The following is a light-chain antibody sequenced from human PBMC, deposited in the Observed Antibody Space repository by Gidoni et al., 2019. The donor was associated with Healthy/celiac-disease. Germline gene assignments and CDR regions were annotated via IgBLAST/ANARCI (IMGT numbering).Light chain of an antibody. J-gene: IGLJ2*01. Sequence: LTQPASVSGSPGQSITISCTGTSSDAGGYNYVSWYQQHPGKAPKLMIYEVSNRPSGVSNRFSGSKSGNTASLTISGLQAEDEADYYCSSYTSSSTVVFGGGTKLTVL. CDR1: SSDAGGYNY. V-gene: IGLV2-14*01. CDR2: EVS. CDR3: SSYTSSSTVV.